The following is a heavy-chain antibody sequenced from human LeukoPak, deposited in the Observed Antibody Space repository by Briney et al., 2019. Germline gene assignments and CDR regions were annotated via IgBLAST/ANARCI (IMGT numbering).Heavy chain of an antibody. D-gene: IGHD3-3*01. CDR3: ASDTIGHDTFDF. Sequence: GGSLRLSCAASGFTFSSYTMSWVRQAPGKGLEWVSSITSGSDYIFYRGSVKGRFTVSRDNAKSSLYLQMNSLRAEVTAVYFCASDTIGHDTFDFWGQGTMVTVSS. CDR2: ITSGSDYI. CDR1: GFTFSSYT. V-gene: IGHV3-21*03. J-gene: IGHJ3*01.